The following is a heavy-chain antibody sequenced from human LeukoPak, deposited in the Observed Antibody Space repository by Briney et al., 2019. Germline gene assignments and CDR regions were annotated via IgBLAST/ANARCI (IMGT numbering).Heavy chain of an antibody. CDR2: IRYDGSTK. CDR1: GFAFSSYG. V-gene: IGHV3-30*02. J-gene: IGHJ4*02. D-gene: IGHD2-2*01. Sequence: GGSLRLSCAASGFAFSSYGMHWVRQAPGKGLEWVTFIRYDGSTKYYTDSVKGRFTISRDNSKNTLYLQMNSLRVEDTAVYYCAKGYCSGTSCYSGLDWGQGTLVTGSS. CDR3: AKGYCSGTSCYSGLD.